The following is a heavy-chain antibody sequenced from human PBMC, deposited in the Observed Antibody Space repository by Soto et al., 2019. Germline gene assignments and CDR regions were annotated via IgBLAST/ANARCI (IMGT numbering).Heavy chain of an antibody. Sequence: EVQVLATGGGLIQPGGSLRLSCAASGFTVNSNYMSWVRQAPGEGLQGVSITNTGGTTYYADSVKGRFTVSRDNSKNTLYLQMNSLRAEDTAVYYCAKGDGFILAVWGQGTKVSVSS. J-gene: IGHJ6*02. V-gene: IGHV3-53*02. CDR3: AKGDGFILAV. CDR1: GFTVNSNY. D-gene: IGHD1-26*01. CDR2: TNTGGTT.